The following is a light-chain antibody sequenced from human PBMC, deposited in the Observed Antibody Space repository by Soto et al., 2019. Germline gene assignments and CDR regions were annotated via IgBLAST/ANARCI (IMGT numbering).Light chain of an antibody. J-gene: IGLJ1*01. V-gene: IGLV3-25*02. CDR3: LSAESSRLYV. Sequence: SYELTQPPSVSVSPGQTARITCSGDELPKEYAYWYQQKPGQAPLLVIYKGTERPSGIPERFSASSSGTTVTLTISGVQEEDEGAYYCLSAESSRLYVFGTGTKVTVL. CDR2: KGT. CDR1: ELPKEY.